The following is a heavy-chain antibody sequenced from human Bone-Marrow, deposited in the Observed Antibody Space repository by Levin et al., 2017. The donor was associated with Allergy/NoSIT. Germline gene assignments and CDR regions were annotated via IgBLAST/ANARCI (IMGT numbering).Heavy chain of an antibody. D-gene: IGHD2-21*02. CDR3: ASRSVTDGLDI. Sequence: SVKVSCKASGGTFSSESVSWVRQAPGQGLDWMGRIIPNLGIANYAQKFQGRVTPTADSATSTAYLEVSSLRSEDTAVYYRASRSVTDGLDIWGQGTMVTVSS. J-gene: IGHJ3*02. CDR1: GGTFSSES. V-gene: IGHV1-69*02. CDR2: IIPNLGIA.